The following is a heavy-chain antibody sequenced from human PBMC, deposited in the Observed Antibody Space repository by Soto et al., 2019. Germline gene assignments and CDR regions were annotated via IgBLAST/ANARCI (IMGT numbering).Heavy chain of an antibody. J-gene: IGHJ6*02. CDR3: ARDSEAYCGGDCYSGGYGMDV. CDR1: RFTFSIYS. CDR2: ISTSGSYI. V-gene: IGHV3-21*01. Sequence: EVQLVESGGGLVKPGGSLRLSCAASRFTFSIYSMNWVRQAPGKGLEWVSSISTSGSYIYYADSVKGRFTISRDNAKNSLYLQMNSVRDEDTAVYYCARDSEAYCGGDCYSGGYGMDVWGQGTTVTVSS. D-gene: IGHD2-21*02.